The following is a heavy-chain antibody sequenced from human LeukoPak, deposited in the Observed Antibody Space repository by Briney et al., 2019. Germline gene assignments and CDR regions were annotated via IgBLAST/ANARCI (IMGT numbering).Heavy chain of an antibody. V-gene: IGHV1-18*01. Sequence: ASVKVSCKASGYTFTSYGISWVRQAPGQGLEGMGWISAYNGNANYAQKLQGRVTMTTDTSTSTAYMELRSLRSDDTAVYYCARLWGLRDYYDSSGYLDYWGQGTLVTVSS. D-gene: IGHD3-22*01. CDR2: ISAYNGNA. CDR1: GYTFTSYG. CDR3: ARLWGLRDYYDSSGYLDY. J-gene: IGHJ4*02.